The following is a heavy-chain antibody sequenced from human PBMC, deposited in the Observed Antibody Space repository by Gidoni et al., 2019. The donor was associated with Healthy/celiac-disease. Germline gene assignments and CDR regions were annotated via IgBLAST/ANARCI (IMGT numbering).Heavy chain of an antibody. D-gene: IGHD4-17*01. J-gene: IGHJ4*02. V-gene: IGHV4-34*01. CDR3: ARRETTVTDLDY. Sequence: QVQLQQWGAGLLKPSETLSLPCAVYGGSFSGYYWSWIRQPPGKGLEWIGEINHSGSTNYNPSLKSRVTISVDTSKNQFSLKLSSVTAADTAVYYCARRETTVTDLDYWGQGTLVTVSS. CDR1: GGSFSGYY. CDR2: INHSGST.